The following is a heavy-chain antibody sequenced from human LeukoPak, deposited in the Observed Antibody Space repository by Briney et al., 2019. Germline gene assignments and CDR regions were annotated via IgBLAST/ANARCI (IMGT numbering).Heavy chain of an antibody. J-gene: IGHJ4*02. CDR2: ISQSGST. Sequence: SETLSLTCAVSGFSISSGYYWGWIRQPPGKGLEWIGSISQSGSTYFNPSLKSRVTMSVDTSKSQFSLKLTSVTAADTAVYYCARTYCSSSSCGFGNYWGQGTLVTVSS. D-gene: IGHD2-2*01. CDR3: ARTYCSSSSCGFGNY. CDR1: GFSISSGYY. V-gene: IGHV4-38-2*01.